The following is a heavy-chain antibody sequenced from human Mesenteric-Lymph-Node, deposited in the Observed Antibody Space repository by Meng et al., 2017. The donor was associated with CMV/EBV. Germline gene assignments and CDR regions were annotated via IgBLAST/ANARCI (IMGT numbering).Heavy chain of an antibody. Sequence: AASGFTFSTYAMSWVRQAPGKGLEWVSAISGSGGSTYYADSVKGRFTISRDNSKKTLYLQMNSLRADDTAVYYCAKESDIVATGTTDYWGQGTLVTVSS. D-gene: IGHD1-1*01. CDR1: GFTFSTYA. CDR3: AKESDIVATGTTDY. J-gene: IGHJ4*02. CDR2: ISGSGGST. V-gene: IGHV3-23*01.